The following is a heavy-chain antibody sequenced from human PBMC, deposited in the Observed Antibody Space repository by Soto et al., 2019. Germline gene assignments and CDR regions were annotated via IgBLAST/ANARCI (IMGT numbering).Heavy chain of an antibody. CDR3: ASYLDYYDSRGLMDV. J-gene: IGHJ6*02. CDR2: INPSGGST. V-gene: IGHV1-46*01. CDR1: GYTFTSYY. Sequence: ASVKVSCKASGYTFTSYYMHWVRQAPGQGLEWMGIINPSGGSTSYAQKFQGRVTMTRDTSTSTVYMELSSLRSEDTAVYYCASYLDYYDSRGLMDVWGQGTTVTVSS. D-gene: IGHD3-22*01.